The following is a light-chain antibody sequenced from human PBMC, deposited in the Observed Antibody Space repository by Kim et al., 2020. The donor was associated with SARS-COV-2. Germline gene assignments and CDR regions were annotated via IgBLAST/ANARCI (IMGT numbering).Light chain of an antibody. Sequence: PGGTVTLTCASNTGAVTTSYYPNWFQQKLGQAPRALIYGVSKKHTWTPARFSGSLLGGKAVLTLSDAQPEDEAEYYCLLYYDGAQVFGGGTQLTVL. CDR1: TGAVTTSYY. V-gene: IGLV7-43*01. J-gene: IGLJ3*02. CDR2: GVS. CDR3: LLYYDGAQV.